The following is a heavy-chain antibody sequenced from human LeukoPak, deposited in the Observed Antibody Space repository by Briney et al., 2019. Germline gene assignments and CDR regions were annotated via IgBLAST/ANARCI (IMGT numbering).Heavy chain of an antibody. V-gene: IGHV1-24*01. CDR1: GYTLTELS. J-gene: IGHJ4*02. CDR3: ATSGWGPGSSCSYYFDY. D-gene: IGHD3-22*01. Sequence: ASLKDSCVVSGYTLTELSMHWVRQAPGKGLEWMGGYDPEDGETIYAQKFQGRVTMTEDTSTDTAYMELSSLRSEDTAVYYRATSGWGPGSSCSYYFDYWGEGTLVTVSS. CDR2: YDPEDGET.